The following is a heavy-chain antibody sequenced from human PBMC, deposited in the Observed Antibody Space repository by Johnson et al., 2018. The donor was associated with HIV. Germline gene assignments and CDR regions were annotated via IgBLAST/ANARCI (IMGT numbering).Heavy chain of an antibody. V-gene: IGHV3-66*01. Sequence: VQLVESGGGLVQPGGSLRLSCAASGFTVSSNYMSWVRQAPGKGLEWVSVIYSGGSTYYADSVKGRFTISRDNSKNTLYLQMNSLRAGDTAVYYCARGPGLFSRPEQFAFDIWGQGTMVIVSS. CDR1: GFTVSSNY. J-gene: IGHJ3*02. CDR2: IYSGGST. CDR3: ARGPGLFSRPEQFAFDI. D-gene: IGHD2-2*01.